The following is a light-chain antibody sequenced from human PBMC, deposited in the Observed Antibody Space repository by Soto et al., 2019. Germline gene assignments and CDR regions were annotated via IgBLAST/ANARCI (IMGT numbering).Light chain of an antibody. J-gene: IGKJ1*01. CDR3: QEYGNWPPEGP. V-gene: IGKV3-15*01. CDR2: GAF. Sequence: AVTQSPGTLSVSPGERATLSCRAGHGVATNLAWYQQKPGQVPRLLIYGAFTRATGIPDRFSGSGSGTEFTLTISSLQSEDVAVYFCQEYGNWPPEGPVGQGTKVDIK. CDR1: HGVATN.